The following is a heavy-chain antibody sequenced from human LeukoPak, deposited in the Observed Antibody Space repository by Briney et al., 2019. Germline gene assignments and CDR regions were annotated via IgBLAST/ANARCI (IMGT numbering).Heavy chain of an antibody. Sequence: GGSLRLSCAASGFTFSNAWMSWVRQAPGKGLEWVGRIKSKTDGGTTDYAAPVKGRFTISRDDSKNTLYLQMNSLKTEDTAVYYCTTDSYDTIFGVVIPPDAFDIWGQGTMVTVSS. CDR2: IKSKTDGGTT. V-gene: IGHV3-15*01. CDR1: GFTFSNAW. CDR3: TTDSYDTIFGVVIPPDAFDI. D-gene: IGHD3-3*01. J-gene: IGHJ3*02.